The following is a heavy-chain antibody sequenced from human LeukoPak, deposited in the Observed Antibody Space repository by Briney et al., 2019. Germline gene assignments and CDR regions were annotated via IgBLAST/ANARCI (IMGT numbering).Heavy chain of an antibody. Sequence: GRSLRLSCEASGFTFSSYGMHWVRQAPAKGLEWVAVIWYDGSNKYYADSVKGRFTISRDNSKNTLYLQMNSLRAEDTAVYYCARESGFGDDSSGYYFDYWGQGTLVTVSS. J-gene: IGHJ4*02. CDR2: IWYDGSNK. CDR3: ARESGFGDDSSGYYFDY. D-gene: IGHD3-22*01. V-gene: IGHV3-33*01. CDR1: GFTFSSYG.